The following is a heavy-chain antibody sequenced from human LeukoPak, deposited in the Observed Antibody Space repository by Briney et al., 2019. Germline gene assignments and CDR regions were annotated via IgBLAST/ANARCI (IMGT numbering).Heavy chain of an antibody. CDR2: IIPIFGTA. V-gene: IGHV1-69*13. D-gene: IGHD2-2*02. CDR1: GGTFSSYA. J-gene: IGHJ4*02. Sequence: GASVKVSCKASGGTFSSYAISWVRQAPGQGLEWMGGIIPIFGTANYAQKFQGRVTITADESTSTAYMELSSLRSGDTAVYYCARVQEYCSSTSCYSPLDYWGQGTLVTVSS. CDR3: ARVQEYCSSTSCYSPLDY.